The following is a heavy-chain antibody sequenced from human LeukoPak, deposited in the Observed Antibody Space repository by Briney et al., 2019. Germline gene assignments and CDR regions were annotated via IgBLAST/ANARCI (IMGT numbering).Heavy chain of an antibody. CDR1: GFTVSSNY. V-gene: IGHV3-53*04. CDR2: IYSGGST. J-gene: IGHJ4*02. D-gene: IGHD6-13*01. Sequence: GGSLRLSCAASGFTVSSNYMSWVRQAPGKGLEWVSVIYSGGSTYYADSVKGRFTISRHNSKNTLYLQMNSLRAEDTAVYYCAKVGWDPSASYSSSWYREYYFDYWGQGTLVTVSS. CDR3: AKVGWDPSASYSSSWYREYYFDY.